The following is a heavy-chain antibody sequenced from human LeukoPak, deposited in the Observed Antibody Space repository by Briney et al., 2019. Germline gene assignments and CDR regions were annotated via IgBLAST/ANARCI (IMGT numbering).Heavy chain of an antibody. CDR3: ARGYYYDSSSYYLPDY. D-gene: IGHD3-22*01. Sequence: ASVKVSCKASGYTFTNYYLHWVRQAPGQGLEWMGIFNPSGDSTTYAQKFQGRLTMTRDTSTSTVYMELSSLRSEDTAVYYCARGYYYDSSSYYLPDYWGQGTLVTVSS. CDR2: FNPSGDST. V-gene: IGHV1-46*01. CDR1: GYTFTNYY. J-gene: IGHJ4*02.